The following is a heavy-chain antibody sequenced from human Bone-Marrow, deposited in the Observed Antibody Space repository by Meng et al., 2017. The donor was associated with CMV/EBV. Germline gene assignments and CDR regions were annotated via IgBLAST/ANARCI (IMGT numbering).Heavy chain of an antibody. CDR2: ISGSGGST. D-gene: IGHD3-3*01. J-gene: IGHJ6*02. V-gene: IGHV3-23*01. CDR1: GFTFSSYA. Sequence: GESLKISCAASGFTFSSYAMSWVRQAPGKGLEWVSAISGSGGSTYYADSVKGRFTISRDNSKNTLYLQMNSLRAEDTAVYYCAKDGDFWSGYPRGMDVWGQGTTVTVPS. CDR3: AKDGDFWSGYPRGMDV.